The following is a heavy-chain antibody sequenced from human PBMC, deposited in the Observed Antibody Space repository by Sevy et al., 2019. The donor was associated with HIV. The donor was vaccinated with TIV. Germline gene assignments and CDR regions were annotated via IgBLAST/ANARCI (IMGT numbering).Heavy chain of an antibody. CDR2: ISSGSTYT. D-gene: IGHD1-7*01. CDR1: RFTFSDYY. J-gene: IGHJ4*02. Sequence: GGSLRLSCAVSRFTFSDYYMSWIRQAPGKGLEWVSDISSGSTYTKYADSVKGRFTISRDNAKNSLYLQMNSLRVEDTAVYYCSRDRRNYAGQYFDYWGQGTLVTVSS. CDR3: SRDRRNYAGQYFDY. V-gene: IGHV3-11*06.